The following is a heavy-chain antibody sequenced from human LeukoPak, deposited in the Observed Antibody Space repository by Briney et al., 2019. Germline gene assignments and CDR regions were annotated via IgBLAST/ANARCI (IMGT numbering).Heavy chain of an antibody. CDR3: ARGGGSGNYYAHYSDL. V-gene: IGHV3-72*01. J-gene: IGHJ4*02. CDR1: GFTISDHY. Sequence: PGESLRLSCAASGFTISDHYMDWVRQAPGEGLEWVGRVSDKANSYSTAYAASVEGRFTISRDDSKNSLYLQMNSLKIEDTAVYYCARGGGSGNYYAHYSDLWGRGGLVTVSS. CDR2: VSDKANSYST. D-gene: IGHD1-26*01.